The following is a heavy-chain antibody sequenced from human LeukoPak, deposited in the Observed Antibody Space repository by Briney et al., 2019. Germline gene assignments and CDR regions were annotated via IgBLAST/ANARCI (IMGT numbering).Heavy chain of an antibody. CDR2: ISFDGSDA. CDR1: GFTFSGFW. J-gene: IGHJ4*02. V-gene: IGHV3-74*01. Sequence: PGGSLRLSCAASGFTFSGFWMHWVRQAPGKGLVWVSCISFDGSDATYADSVKGRFTISRENSKNTLWLQMNSLRAEDTAVYYCARLHYDVLTGPFDYWGQGTLVTVSS. CDR3: ARLHYDVLTGPFDY. D-gene: IGHD3-9*01.